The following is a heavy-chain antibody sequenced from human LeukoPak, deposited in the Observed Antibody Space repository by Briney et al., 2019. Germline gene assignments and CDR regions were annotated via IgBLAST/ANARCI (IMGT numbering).Heavy chain of an antibody. CDR3: ARDGGYCSSTSCYKRGAFDI. V-gene: IGHV3-30*02. J-gene: IGHJ3*02. Sequence: GGSLRLSCAASGFTFSSYGMHWVRQAPGKGLEWVAFIRYDGSNKYYADSVKGRFTISRDNAKNSLYLQMNSLRAEDTAVYYCARDGGYCSSTSCYKRGAFDIWGQGTMVTVSS. CDR1: GFTFSSYG. CDR2: IRYDGSNK. D-gene: IGHD2-2*01.